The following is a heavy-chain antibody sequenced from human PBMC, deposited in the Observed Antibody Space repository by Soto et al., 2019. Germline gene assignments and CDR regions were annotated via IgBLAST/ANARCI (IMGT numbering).Heavy chain of an antibody. CDR1: GGSISSGGYY. D-gene: IGHD6-19*01. J-gene: IGHJ4*02. Sequence: SETLSLTCTVSGGSISSGGYYWSWIRQHPGKGLEWIGYIYYSGSTYYNPSLKSRVTISVDTSKNQFSLKLSSVTAADTAVYYCARVVPARYSSGLNTLFDYWGQGTLVTVSS. CDR3: ARVVPARYSSGLNTLFDY. V-gene: IGHV4-31*03. CDR2: IYYSGST.